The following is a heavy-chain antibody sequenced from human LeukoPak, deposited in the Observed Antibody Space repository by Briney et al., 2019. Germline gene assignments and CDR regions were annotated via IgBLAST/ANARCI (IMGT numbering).Heavy chain of an antibody. CDR1: GFTFSSYA. D-gene: IGHD5/OR15-5a*01. V-gene: IGHV3-23*01. CDR2: ISGSGGST. Sequence: PGGSLRLSCAASGFTFSSYAMSWVRQAPGEGLEWVSAISGSGGSTYYADSVKRRFTISRDNSKNTLYLQMNSLRAEDTAVYYCAKDSGAIVSYADYWGQGTLVTVSS. CDR3: AKDSGAIVSYADY. J-gene: IGHJ4*02.